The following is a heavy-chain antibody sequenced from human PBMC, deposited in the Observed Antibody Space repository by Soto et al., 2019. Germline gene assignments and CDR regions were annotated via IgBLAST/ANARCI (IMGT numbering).Heavy chain of an antibody. Sequence: QVQLVESGGGVVQPGRSLRLSCAASGFTFSSYGMHWVRQAPGKGLEWVSVISYDGSNKYYADSVKGRFTISRDNSKNTLYLQMNSLRAEDTAVYYCATDLVGLGDYYGMDVWGQGTTVTVSS. J-gene: IGHJ6*02. CDR3: ATDLVGLGDYYGMDV. V-gene: IGHV3-30*03. CDR1: GFTFSSYG. D-gene: IGHD3-16*01. CDR2: ISYDGSNK.